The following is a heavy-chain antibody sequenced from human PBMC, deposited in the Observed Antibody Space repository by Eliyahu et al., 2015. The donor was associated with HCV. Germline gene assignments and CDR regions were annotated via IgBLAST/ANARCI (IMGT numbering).Heavy chain of an antibody. CDR1: GGSXSXXY. D-gene: IGHD2-2*01. J-gene: IGHJ1*01. Sequence: QVQLQQWGAGLLKPSXTLSLTCAVYGGSXSXXYWSWIRQPPGKGLEYIGEINHGGSTNYNPSLKSRVTISVDTSKNQFSLKLSSVTAADTAVYYCARGEGAYCSTTSCYLQHWGQGTLVTVSS. V-gene: IGHV4-34*01. CDR2: INHGGST. CDR3: ARGEGAYCSTTSCYLQH.